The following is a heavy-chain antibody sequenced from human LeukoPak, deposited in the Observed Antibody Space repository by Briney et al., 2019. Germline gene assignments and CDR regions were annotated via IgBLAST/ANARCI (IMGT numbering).Heavy chain of an antibody. J-gene: IGHJ4*02. Sequence: GGSLRLSCAASGFTFSDYYMSWIRQAPGKGLEWVSYISSSGSTIYYADSVKGRFTISRDNAKNTLYLQMNSLRVEDTAVYYCARGNGGITMVRGVITNPSFDYWGQGTLVTVSS. V-gene: IGHV3-11*04. D-gene: IGHD3-10*01. CDR1: GFTFSDYY. CDR2: ISSSGSTI. CDR3: ARGNGGITMVRGVITNPSFDY.